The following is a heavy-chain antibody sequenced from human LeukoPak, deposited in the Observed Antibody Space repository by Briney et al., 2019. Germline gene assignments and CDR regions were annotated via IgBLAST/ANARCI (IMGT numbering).Heavy chain of an antibody. CDR2: ISYRGTT. Sequence: PSETLSLTCTVSGGSISSSSYYWGWLRQPPGTGREWIGSISYRGTTFYNPSLKSRVTISVDTSKNQFFLRVSSVTAADTAVYYCARGPHPGGAGYNLVDHWGQGTLVTVSP. J-gene: IGHJ4*02. CDR3: ARGPHPGGAGYNLVDH. CDR1: GGSISSSSYY. D-gene: IGHD5-24*01. V-gene: IGHV4-39*01.